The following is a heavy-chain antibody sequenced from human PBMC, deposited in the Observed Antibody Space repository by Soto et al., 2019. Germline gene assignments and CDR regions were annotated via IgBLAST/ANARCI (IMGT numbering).Heavy chain of an antibody. Sequence: PGESLKISCKGSGYSFTSYWIGWVRQMPGKGLEWMGIIYPGDSDTRYSPSFQGQVTISADKSISTAYLQWSSLKASDTAMYYCARPRGVGSYDILTAYSDYWGQGTLVTVSS. CDR3: ARPRGVGSYDILTAYSDY. V-gene: IGHV5-51*01. J-gene: IGHJ4*02. CDR2: IYPGDSDT. CDR1: GYSFTSYW. D-gene: IGHD3-9*01.